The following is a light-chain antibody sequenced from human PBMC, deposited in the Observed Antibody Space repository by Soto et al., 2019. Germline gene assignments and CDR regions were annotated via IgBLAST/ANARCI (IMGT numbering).Light chain of an antibody. J-gene: IGKJ5*01. Sequence: EVVLPQSPAPLSASPGERPTLSCRASQSVSIKLAWYQQKPGQAPXXLXXGASNRATGVPARFSGSGSGTDFTRTISSLEPEEFAGYYCQQRGHWPPGATFGQGTRLEIK. V-gene: IGKV3-11*01. CDR3: QQRGHWPPGAT. CDR2: GAS. CDR1: QSVSIK.